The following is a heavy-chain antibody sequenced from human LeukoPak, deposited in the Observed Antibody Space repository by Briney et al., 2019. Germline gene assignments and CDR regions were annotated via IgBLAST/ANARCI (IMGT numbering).Heavy chain of an antibody. V-gene: IGHV3-23*01. J-gene: IGHJ5*02. CDR3: ARDLGQYYDTSDNWFDP. CDR1: GFTFSNYG. Sequence: GGTLRLSCAASGFTFSNYGMSWVRQAPGKGLEWVSAVSGNGGSSFYADSVKGRFTISRDNAKNTLNLQMNSLRAEDTAVYYCARDLGQYYDTSDNWFDPWGQGTLVTVPS. D-gene: IGHD3-22*01. CDR2: VSGNGGSS.